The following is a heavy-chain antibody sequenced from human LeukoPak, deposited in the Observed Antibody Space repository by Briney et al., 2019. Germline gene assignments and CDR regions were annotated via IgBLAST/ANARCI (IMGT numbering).Heavy chain of an antibody. Sequence: GASVKVSCKASGYTFTSYDINWVRQATGQGLEWMGWMNPNSANTGYAQKFQGRVTMTRNTSISTACMELSSLRSEDTAVYYCARLASSSWPLYYYYGMDVWGQGTTVTVSS. J-gene: IGHJ6*02. CDR3: ARLASSSWPLYYYYGMDV. CDR1: GYTFTSYD. V-gene: IGHV1-8*01. CDR2: MNPNSANT. D-gene: IGHD6-13*01.